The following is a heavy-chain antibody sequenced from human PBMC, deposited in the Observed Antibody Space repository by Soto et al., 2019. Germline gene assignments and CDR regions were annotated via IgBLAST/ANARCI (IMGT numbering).Heavy chain of an antibody. V-gene: IGHV4-34*01. J-gene: IGHJ4*02. CDR2: INHSGST. Sequence: SETLSLTCAVYGGSFSGYYWSWIRQPPGKGLEWIGEINHSGSTNYNPSLKSRVTISVDTSKNQFSLKLSSVTAADTAVYYCAREGVVVPAALDYWGQGTLVTVSS. CDR1: GGSFSGYY. D-gene: IGHD2-2*01. CDR3: AREGVVVPAALDY.